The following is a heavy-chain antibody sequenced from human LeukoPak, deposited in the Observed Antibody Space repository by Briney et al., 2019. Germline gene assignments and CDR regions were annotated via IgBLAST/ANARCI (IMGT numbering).Heavy chain of an antibody. CDR2: IYSGGST. J-gene: IGHJ3*02. V-gene: IGHV3-66*01. CDR3: AISVHAFDI. Sequence: GGSLRLSCAASGFTFSSNYMSWVGQAPGKGLEWVSVIYSGGSTYYAGSVKGRFTISRDNSKNTLYLQMNSLRAEDTAVYYRAISVHAFDIWGQGTMVTVSS. CDR1: GFTFSSNY.